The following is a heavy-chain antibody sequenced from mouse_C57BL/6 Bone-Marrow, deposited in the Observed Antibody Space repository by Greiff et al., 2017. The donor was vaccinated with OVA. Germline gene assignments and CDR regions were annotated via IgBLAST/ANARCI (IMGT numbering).Heavy chain of an antibody. J-gene: IGHJ1*03. CDR1: GFNIKNTY. Sequence: EVKLMESVAELVRPGASVKLSCTASGFNIKNTYMHWVKQRPEQGLEWIGRIDPANGNTKYAPKFQGKATITADTSSNTAYLQLSSLTSEDTAIYYCAFITTVVADWYFEVWGTGTTVTVTS. V-gene: IGHV14-3*01. D-gene: IGHD1-1*01. CDR2: IDPANGNT. CDR3: AFITTVVADWYFEV.